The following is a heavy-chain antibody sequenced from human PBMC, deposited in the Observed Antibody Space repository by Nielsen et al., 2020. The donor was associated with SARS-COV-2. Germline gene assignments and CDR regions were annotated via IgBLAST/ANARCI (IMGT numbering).Heavy chain of an antibody. J-gene: IGHJ3*02. Sequence: GESLKISCAASGFTFSSYGMHWVRQAPGKGLEWVAVIWYDGSNKYYADSVKGRFTLSRDNSKNTLYLQMNSLRAEDTAVYYCARECWNWDSGELCDAFDIWGQGTMVTVSS. CDR1: GFTFSSYG. V-gene: IGHV3-33*01. CDR2: IWYDGSNK. D-gene: IGHD3-16*01. CDR3: ARECWNWDSGELCDAFDI.